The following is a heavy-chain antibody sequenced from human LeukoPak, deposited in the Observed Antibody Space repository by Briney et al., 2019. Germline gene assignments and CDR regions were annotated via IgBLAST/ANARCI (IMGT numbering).Heavy chain of an antibody. CDR1: GFTFSSYA. Sequence: AGGSLRLSCAASGFTFSSYAMSWVRQAPGRGLEWVSTISGSGDSTYYADSVKGRFTISRDNSKNTLYLQMNSLRPEDTAVCYCPKGCATTSCYTSEYWGQGTLVTVSS. CDR3: PKGCATTSCYTSEY. D-gene: IGHD2-2*02. J-gene: IGHJ4*02. V-gene: IGHV3-23*01. CDR2: ISGSGDST.